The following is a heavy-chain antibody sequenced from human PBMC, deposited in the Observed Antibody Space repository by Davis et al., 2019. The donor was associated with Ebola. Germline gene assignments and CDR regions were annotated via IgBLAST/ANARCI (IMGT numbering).Heavy chain of an antibody. Sequence: PGGSLRLSCTDSVITFSSYAMSWVRQAPGKGLEWVSAISGSGGSTYYADSVKGRFAISRDTSKNTLYLQMNSLRAEDTAVHYCARDPSGGSGWSMGYYGMDVWGKGTTVTVSS. CDR3: ARDPSGGSGWSMGYYGMDV. J-gene: IGHJ6*04. D-gene: IGHD6-19*01. CDR2: ISGSGGST. CDR1: VITFSSYA. V-gene: IGHV3-23*01.